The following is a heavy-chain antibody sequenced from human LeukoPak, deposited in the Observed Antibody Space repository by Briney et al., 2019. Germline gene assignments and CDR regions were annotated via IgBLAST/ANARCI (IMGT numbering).Heavy chain of an antibody. J-gene: IGHJ4*02. CDR3: ASHKWLLPWAPIYY. CDR2: IYYSGST. V-gene: IGHV4-61*05. Sequence: PSETLSLTCTVSGGSISSSSYYWGWIRQPPGKGLEWIGYIYYSGSTNYNPSLKSRVTISVDTSKNQFSLKLSSVTAADTAVYYCASHKWLLPWAPIYYWGQGTLVTVSS. CDR1: GGSISSSSYY. D-gene: IGHD3-22*01.